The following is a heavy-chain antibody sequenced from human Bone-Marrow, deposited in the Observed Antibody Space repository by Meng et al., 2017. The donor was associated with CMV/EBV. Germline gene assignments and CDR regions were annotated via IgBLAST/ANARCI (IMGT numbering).Heavy chain of an antibody. CDR2: INSDGSST. V-gene: IGHV3-74*01. D-gene: IGHD2-2*01. J-gene: IGHJ6*02. CDR1: GFTFSSHW. CDR3: AKDLGGGIGVKPGATGYYYGMDV. Sequence: GESLKISCAASGFTFSSHWMHWVRQAPGKGLVWVSRINSDGSSTSYADSVKGRFTIARDNAKNTLYLQMNSLRAEDTAVYYCAKDLGGGIGVKPGATGYYYGMDVWGQGTTVTVSS.